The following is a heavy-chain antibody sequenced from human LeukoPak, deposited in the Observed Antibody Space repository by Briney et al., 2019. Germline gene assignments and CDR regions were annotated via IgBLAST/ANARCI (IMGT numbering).Heavy chain of an antibody. D-gene: IGHD6-13*01. CDR2: IYYSGST. V-gene: IGHV4-59*01. CDR1: GGSISSYY. J-gene: IGHJ4*02. CDR3: ARGGSSS. Sequence: SETLSLTCTVSGGSISSYYWSWIRQPPGKGLEWIGYIYYSGSTNYNPSLKSRVTISVDTSKNQFSLKLSSVTAADTAVYYCARGGSSSWGQGTLVTVSS.